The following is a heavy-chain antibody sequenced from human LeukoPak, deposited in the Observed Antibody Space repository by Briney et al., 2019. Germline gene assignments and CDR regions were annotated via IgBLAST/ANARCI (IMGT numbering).Heavy chain of an antibody. V-gene: IGHV3-21*01. CDR1: AFTFSSYS. CDR3: XXXXSGRYIMPFEY. Sequence: GGSLRLSCAASAFTFSSYSMNWVRQAPGKGLEWVSSISSSGSYIYYADSVKGRFTISRDNAKNSLYLQMNSLRAEDTAVYYCXXXXSGRYIMPFEYWGQGTLVTVSS. D-gene: IGHD3-10*01. CDR2: ISSSGSYI. J-gene: IGHJ4*02.